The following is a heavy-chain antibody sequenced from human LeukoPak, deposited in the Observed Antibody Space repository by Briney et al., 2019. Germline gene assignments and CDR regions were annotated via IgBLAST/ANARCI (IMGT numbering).Heavy chain of an antibody. CDR3: ERSPINKYSGSYLYYFDY. V-gene: IGHV4-61*08. J-gene: IGHJ4*02. CDR2: IYYSGST. CDR1: GGSISSGGYY. Sequence: PSETLSLTCTVSGGSISSGGYYWSWIRQHPGKGLEWIGYIYYSGSTNYNPTLKSRVTISVDTSKNQFSLKLSSVTAADTAVYYCERSPINKYSGSYLYYFDYWGQGTLVTVSS. D-gene: IGHD3-10*01.